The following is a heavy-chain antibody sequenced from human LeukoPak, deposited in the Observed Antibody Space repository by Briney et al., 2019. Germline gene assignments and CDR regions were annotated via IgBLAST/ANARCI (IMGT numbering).Heavy chain of an antibody. J-gene: IGHJ4*02. D-gene: IGHD6-19*01. V-gene: IGHV3-23*01. CDR2: ISGSGGST. Sequence: QPGGSLRLSCAASGFTFSSYAMSWVRQAPGKGLEWVSAISGSGGSTYYADSVKGRFTISRDNSKNTLYVQMDSLRAEDTAVYYCAKDSEAWQWLVLNYWGQGTLVTVSS. CDR1: GFTFSSYA. CDR3: AKDSEAWQWLVLNY.